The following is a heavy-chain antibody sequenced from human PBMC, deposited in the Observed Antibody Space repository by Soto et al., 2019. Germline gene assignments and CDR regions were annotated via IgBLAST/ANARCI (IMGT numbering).Heavy chain of an antibody. V-gene: IGHV4-39*01. D-gene: IGHD2-2*02. J-gene: IGHJ4*02. Sequence: SETLCLTCTVSGGSISSSGYYWGWIRQPPGKGLEWIGSIYYSGSTYYNPSLKSRVTISVDTSKNQFSLKLSSVTAADTAVYYCARGFFFPVNTDPRYYFDYWGQGTLVTVSS. CDR2: IYYSGST. CDR3: ARGFFFPVNTDPRYYFDY. CDR1: GGSISSSGYY.